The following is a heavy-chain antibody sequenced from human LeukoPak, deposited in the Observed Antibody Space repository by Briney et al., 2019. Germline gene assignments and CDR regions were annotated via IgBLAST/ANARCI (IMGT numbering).Heavy chain of an antibody. J-gene: IGHJ3*02. CDR2: IYHSGST. D-gene: IGHD3-10*01. Sequence: SETLSLTCAVSGGSISSGGYSWSWVRQPPGKGLEWIGYIYHSGSTYYNPSLKSQVTISVDRAKNQFSLKLSSVTAADTAVYYCARFSGDDAFDIWGQGTMVTVSS. CDR3: ARFSGDDAFDI. CDR1: GGSISSGGYS. V-gene: IGHV4-30-2*01.